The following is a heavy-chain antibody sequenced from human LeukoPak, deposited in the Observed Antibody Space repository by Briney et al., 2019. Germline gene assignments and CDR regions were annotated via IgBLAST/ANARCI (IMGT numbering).Heavy chain of an antibody. CDR2: ISAYNGNT. CDR3: ARCGYYDILTGYLDMWFDP. D-gene: IGHD3-9*01. Sequence: ASVKVSCKASGYTFTSYGISWVRQAPGQGLEWMGWISAYNGNTNSAQKLQGRVTMTTDTSTSTAYMELRSLRSDDTAVYYCARCGYYDILTGYLDMWFDPWGQGTLVTVSS. J-gene: IGHJ5*02. V-gene: IGHV1-18*01. CDR1: GYTFTSYG.